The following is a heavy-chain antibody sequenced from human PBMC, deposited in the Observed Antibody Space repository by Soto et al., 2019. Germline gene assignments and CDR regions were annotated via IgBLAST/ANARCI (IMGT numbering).Heavy chain of an antibody. D-gene: IGHD6-19*01. Sequence: QVQLVESGGGVVQPGRSLRLSCAASGFTFSSYGMHWVRQAPGKGLEWVAVIWYDGSNKYYADSVKGRFTISRDNSKNTLYLQMNSLRAEDTAVYYCARDWFPAVAGIGGTYFDYWGQGTLVTVSS. V-gene: IGHV3-33*01. CDR2: IWYDGSNK. CDR3: ARDWFPAVAGIGGTYFDY. J-gene: IGHJ4*02. CDR1: GFTFSSYG.